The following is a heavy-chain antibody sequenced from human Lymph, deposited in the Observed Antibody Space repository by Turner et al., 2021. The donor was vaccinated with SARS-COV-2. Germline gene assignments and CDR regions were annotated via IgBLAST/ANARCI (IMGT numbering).Heavy chain of an antibody. CDR1: GGSISSSRYY. CDR3: ARHAYRFYVSSLLFDY. Sequence: QLQLQESGPGLVKPSETLSLTCTVSGGSISSSRYYWGWIRQPPGKGLEWIGSIYYSGSTYYNPSLKSRVTISVDTSKNQFSLKLSSVTAADTAVYYCARHAYRFYVSSLLFDYWGQGTLVTVSS. D-gene: IGHD3-10*02. J-gene: IGHJ4*02. V-gene: IGHV4-39*01. CDR2: IYYSGST.